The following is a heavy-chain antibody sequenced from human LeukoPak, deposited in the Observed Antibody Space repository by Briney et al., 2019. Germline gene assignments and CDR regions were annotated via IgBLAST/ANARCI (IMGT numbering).Heavy chain of an antibody. CDR3: ARAATPYSSGWYFSVFDY. V-gene: IGHV3-7*01. CDR1: GFTFSSYW. Sequence: GGSLRLSCAASGFTFSSYWMSWVRQAPGKGLEWVANIKQDGSEKYYVDSVKGRFTISRDNAKSSLYLQMNSLRAEDTAVYYCARAATPYSSGWYFSVFDYWGQGTLVTVSS. J-gene: IGHJ4*02. CDR2: IKQDGSEK. D-gene: IGHD6-19*01.